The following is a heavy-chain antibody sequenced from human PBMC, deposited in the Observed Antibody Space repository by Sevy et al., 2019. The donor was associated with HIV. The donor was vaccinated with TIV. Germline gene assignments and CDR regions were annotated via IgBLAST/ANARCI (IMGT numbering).Heavy chain of an antibody. J-gene: IGHJ6*03. D-gene: IGHD6-13*01. Sequence: GGSLRLSCAASGFTFSSYGMHWVRQAPGKGLEWVAVIWYDGSNKYYADSVKGRFTLTSDNSKNTLYLQMNSLRAEDTAVDYCAKVEAAAGWGFYYYYDMDVWGKGTTVTVSS. CDR2: IWYDGSNK. V-gene: IGHV3-33*06. CDR3: AKVEAAAGWGFYYYYDMDV. CDR1: GFTFSSYG.